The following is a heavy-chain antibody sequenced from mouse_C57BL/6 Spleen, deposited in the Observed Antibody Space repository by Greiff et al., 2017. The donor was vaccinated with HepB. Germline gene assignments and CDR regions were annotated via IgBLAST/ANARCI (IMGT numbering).Heavy chain of an antibody. CDR3: ARIYYYGSSYFDY. J-gene: IGHJ2*01. V-gene: IGHV1-42*01. CDR2: SNPSTGGT. CDR1: GYSFTGYY. Sequence: EVQLQQSGPELVKPGASVKISCKASGYSFTGYYMNWVKQSPEKSLEWIGESNPSTGGTTYNQKFKAKATLTVDKSSSTAYMQLKSLTSEDSAVYYCARIYYYGSSYFDYWGQGTTLTVAS. D-gene: IGHD1-1*01.